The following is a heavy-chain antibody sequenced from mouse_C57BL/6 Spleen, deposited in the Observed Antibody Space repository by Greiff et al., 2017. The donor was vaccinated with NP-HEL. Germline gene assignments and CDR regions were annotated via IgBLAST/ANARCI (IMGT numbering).Heavy chain of an antibody. V-gene: IGHV3-6*01. CDR1: GYSITSGYY. CDR3: AITTVVAGYFDY. Sequence: EVHLVESGPGLVKPSQSLSLTCSVTGYSITSGYYWNWIRQFPGNKLEWMGYISYDGSNNYNPSLKNRISITRDTSKNQFFLKLNSVTTEDTATYYCAITTVVAGYFDYWGQGTTLTVSS. D-gene: IGHD1-1*01. J-gene: IGHJ2*01. CDR2: ISYDGSN.